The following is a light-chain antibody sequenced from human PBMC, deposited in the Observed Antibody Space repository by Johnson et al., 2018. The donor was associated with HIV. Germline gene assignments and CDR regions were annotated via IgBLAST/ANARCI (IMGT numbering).Light chain of an antibody. CDR2: ENN. Sequence: QSVLTQSPSVSAAPGQKVTISCSGSRSNIGNNYVSWYQQLPGTAPKLLIYENNKRPSGIRDRFSGSKSGTSATLGITGLQTGDEADYYCGTWDSSLSAYVFGTGTKVTVL. CDR3: GTWDSSLSAYV. J-gene: IGLJ1*01. CDR1: RSNIGNNY. V-gene: IGLV1-51*02.